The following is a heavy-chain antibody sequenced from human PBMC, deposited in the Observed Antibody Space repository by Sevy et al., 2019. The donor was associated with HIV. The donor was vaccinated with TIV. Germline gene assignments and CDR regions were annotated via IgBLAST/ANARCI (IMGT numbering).Heavy chain of an antibody. D-gene: IGHD3-10*01. CDR1: GGTFSSYA. CDR2: IIPIFGTA. V-gene: IGHV1-69*13. CDR3: ARSPPRLLWFGEFFDY. Sequence: ASVKVSCKASGGTFSSYAISWVRQAPGQGLEWMGGIIPIFGTANYAQKFQGRVTITADESTSTAYMELGSLRSEDTAVYYCARSPPRLLWFGEFFDYWGQGTLVTVSS. J-gene: IGHJ4*02.